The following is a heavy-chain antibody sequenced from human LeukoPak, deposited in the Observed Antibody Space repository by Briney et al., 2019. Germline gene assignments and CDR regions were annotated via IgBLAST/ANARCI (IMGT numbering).Heavy chain of an antibody. D-gene: IGHD3-16*01. CDR1: GFTFSSYA. Sequence: GGSLRLSCAASGFTFSSYAMSWVRQAPGKGLEWVANIKQDGSEKYYVDSVKGRFTISRDNAKNSLYLQMNSLRAEDTAVYYCAREGGGYDYWGQGTLVTVSS. CDR3: AREGGGYDY. V-gene: IGHV3-7*01. J-gene: IGHJ4*02. CDR2: IKQDGSEK.